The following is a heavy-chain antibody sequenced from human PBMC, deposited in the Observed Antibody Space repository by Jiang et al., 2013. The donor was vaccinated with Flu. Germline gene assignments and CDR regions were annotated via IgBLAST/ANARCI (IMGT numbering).Heavy chain of an antibody. D-gene: IGHD5-12*01. J-gene: IGHJ4*02. V-gene: IGHV4-39*07. Sequence: LLKPSETLSLTCTVSGGSLSSTDYYWGWIRQPPGKGLEWIGSIYHSGSTYYNPSLTSRLTISVHTSKNQISLRMTSVTAADTALYYCARAQKYSGFELPYFDFWGQGALVTVSS. CDR2: IYHSGST. CDR3: ARAQKYSGFELPYFDF. CDR1: GGSLSSTDYY.